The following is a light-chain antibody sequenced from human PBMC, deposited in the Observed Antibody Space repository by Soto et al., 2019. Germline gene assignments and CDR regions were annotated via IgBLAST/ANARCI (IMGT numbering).Light chain of an antibody. CDR3: QQYGTWWT. CDR1: QSVSSN. V-gene: IGKV3-15*01. J-gene: IGKJ1*01. CDR2: GAS. Sequence: EILMSQYPATLSVSPGERATLSCRASQSVSSNLAWYQQKPGQAPRLLIYGASTRATGIPARFSGSGSGTEFPLTISRLQSEDFAVYYCQQYGTWWTFGQGTKVEIK.